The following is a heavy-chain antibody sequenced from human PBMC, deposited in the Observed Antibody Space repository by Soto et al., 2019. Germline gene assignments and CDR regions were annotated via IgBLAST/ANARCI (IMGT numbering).Heavy chain of an antibody. J-gene: IGHJ6*02. CDR2: ISYDGSNK. CDR3: ARDRLLWFGELLSPPTRTVYGMDV. CDR1: GFTFRTYG. V-gene: IGHV3-30*03. Sequence: QVQLVESGGGVVQPGRSLRLSCAASGFTFRTYGMHWVRQAPGKGLEWVAVISYDGSNKYYADSVKGRFTISRDNSKNTLYLQMNSLRAEDTAVYYCARDRLLWFGELLSPPTRTVYGMDVWGQGTTVTVSS. D-gene: IGHD3-10*01.